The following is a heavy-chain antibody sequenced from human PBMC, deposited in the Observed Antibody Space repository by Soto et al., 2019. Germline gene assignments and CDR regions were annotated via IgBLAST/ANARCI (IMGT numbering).Heavy chain of an antibody. J-gene: IGHJ6*03. CDR2: TYYRSKWYN. V-gene: IGHV6-1*01. CDR3: ARRIGGSTSDGRYYYYMDV. CDR1: GDSVSSNSAA. D-gene: IGHD2-2*01. Sequence: QSQTLSLTCAISGDSVSSNSAAWNWIRQSPSRGLEWLGRTYYRSKWYNDYAVSVKSRITINPDTSKNQFSLQLNSVTPEDTAVYYCARRIGGSTSDGRYYYYMDVWGKGTTVTVSS.